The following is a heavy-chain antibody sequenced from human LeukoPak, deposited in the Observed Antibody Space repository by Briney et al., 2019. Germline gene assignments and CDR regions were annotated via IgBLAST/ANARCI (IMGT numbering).Heavy chain of an antibody. CDR3: AKCDSGGYYYESWVDY. J-gene: IGHJ4*02. CDR1: GFTFSSYA. V-gene: IGHV3-23*01. CDR2: ISGSGGST. D-gene: IGHD3-22*01. Sequence: GGSLRLSCAASGFTFSSYAMSWVRQAPGKGLEWVSAISGSGGSTYYADSVKGRFTISRDNSKNTLYLQMNSLRAEDTAVYYCAKCDSGGYYYESWVDYWGQGTLVTVSS.